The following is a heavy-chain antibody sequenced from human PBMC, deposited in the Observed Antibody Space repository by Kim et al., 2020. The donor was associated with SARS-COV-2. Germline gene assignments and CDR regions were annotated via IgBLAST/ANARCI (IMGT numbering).Heavy chain of an antibody. V-gene: IGHV1-18*01. CDR2: ISAYNGNT. CDR1: GYTFTSYG. J-gene: IGHJ5*02. D-gene: IGHD2-15*01. Sequence: ASVKVSCKASGYTFTSYGISWVRQAPGQGLEWMGWISAYNGNTNYAQKLQGRVTMTTYTSTSTAYMELRSLRSDDTAVYYCARLRGYCSGGSCYSRRGNWFDPWGQGTLVTVSS. CDR3: ARLRGYCSGGSCYSRRGNWFDP.